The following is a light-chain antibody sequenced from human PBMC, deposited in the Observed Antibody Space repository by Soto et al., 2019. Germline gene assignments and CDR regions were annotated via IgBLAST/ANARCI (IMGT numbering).Light chain of an antibody. J-gene: IGLJ1*01. CDR3: CSYAGSYNFYV. CDR2: DVS. Sequence: QSVLTQPASVSGSPGQSITISCTGTSTDVGRYNYVSWYQQHPGKAPKLMVYDVSNRPSWVSNRFSGSKSGNTASLTISGLQAEDEADYYCCSYAGSYNFYVFGTGTKVTVL. V-gene: IGLV2-14*01. CDR1: STDVGRYNY.